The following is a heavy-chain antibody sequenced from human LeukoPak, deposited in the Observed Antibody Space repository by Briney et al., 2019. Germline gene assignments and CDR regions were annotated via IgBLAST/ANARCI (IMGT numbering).Heavy chain of an antibody. V-gene: IGHV3-30-3*01. CDR1: GFTFSSYA. CDR3: ARDLTIAAAGRNGMDV. J-gene: IGHJ6*02. D-gene: IGHD6-13*01. Sequence: QPGRSLRLYCAASGFTFSSYAMHWVRQAPGKGLEWVAVISYDGSNKYYADSVKGRFTISRDNSKNTLYLQMNSLRAEDTAVYYCARDLTIAAAGRNGMDVWGQGTTVTVSS. CDR2: ISYDGSNK.